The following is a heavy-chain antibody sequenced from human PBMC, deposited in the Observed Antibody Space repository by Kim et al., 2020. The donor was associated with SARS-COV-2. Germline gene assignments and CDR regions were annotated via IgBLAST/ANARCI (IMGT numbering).Heavy chain of an antibody. CDR3: AREEGYSSPWYYYGMDV. J-gene: IGHJ6*02. Sequence: ASVKVSCKASGYTFTSYGISWVRQAPGQGLEWMGWISAYNGNTNYAQKLQGRVTMTTDTSTSTAYMELRSLRSDDTAVYYCAREEGYSSPWYYYGMDVWGQGTTVTVSS. CDR2: ISAYNGNT. D-gene: IGHD3-22*01. V-gene: IGHV1-18*04. CDR1: GYTFTSYG.